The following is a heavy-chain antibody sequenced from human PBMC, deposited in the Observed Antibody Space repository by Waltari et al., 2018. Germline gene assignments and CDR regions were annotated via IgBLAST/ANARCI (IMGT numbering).Heavy chain of an antibody. CDR1: GGSFSGYY. CDR2: INHSGST. Sequence: QVQLQQWGAGLLKPSETLSLTCAVYGGSFSGYYWSWIRQPPGKGREWLGEINHSGSTNYNPSLKSRVTISVDTSKNQFSLKLSSVTAADTAVYYCARGKGYCSGGSCYSGYYYYYYMDVWGKGTTVTVSS. J-gene: IGHJ6*03. D-gene: IGHD2-15*01. V-gene: IGHV4-34*01. CDR3: ARGKGYCSGGSCYSGYYYYYYMDV.